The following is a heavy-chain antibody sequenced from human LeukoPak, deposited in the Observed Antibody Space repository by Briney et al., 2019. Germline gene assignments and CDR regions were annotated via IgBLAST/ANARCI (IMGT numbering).Heavy chain of an antibody. V-gene: IGHV5-51*01. CDR3: ARHEGSGSYYSY. CDR2: ISPDDSEI. J-gene: IGHJ4*02. CDR1: GYSFTTYW. D-gene: IGHD1-26*01. Sequence: GESLKISCQGSGYSFTTYWIAWVRQMPGRGLGWMGIISPDDSEIRYSPSFRGQVPISADKYTSTAYLQWSRLRASATAIYYCARHEGSGSYYSYWGQGTLVSVSS.